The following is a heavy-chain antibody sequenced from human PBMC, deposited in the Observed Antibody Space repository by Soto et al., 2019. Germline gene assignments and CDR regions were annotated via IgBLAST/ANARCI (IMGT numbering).Heavy chain of an antibody. Sequence: EVPLVESGGGFVQPGGSLRLSCVASRFSFTNAWMSWVRQAPGKGPAWVGRINSKTDGGTADYAAPVKGRFTISRDDSQTTLYLHMDSLTTEDTALYHCSTDIGIYGLDIWGQGTTVTVPS. D-gene: IGHD1-26*01. CDR1: RFSFTNAW. CDR3: STDIGIYGLDI. CDR2: INSKTDGGTA. V-gene: IGHV3-15*01. J-gene: IGHJ6*02.